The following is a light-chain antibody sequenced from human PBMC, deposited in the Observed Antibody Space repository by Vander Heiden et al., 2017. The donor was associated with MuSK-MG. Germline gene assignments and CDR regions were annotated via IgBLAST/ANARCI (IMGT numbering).Light chain of an antibody. CDR2: GAS. CDR1: QRISGY. V-gene: IGKV1-39*01. J-gene: IGKJ4*01. Sequence: DIQLTQSPSSLSASVGDRVTITCRASQRISGYLNWYQQKPGKAPKLLIYGASSLHSGVPSRFSGSGSGTDFTLTISSLQPEDFATYYCQQSYNTPLTFGGGTKVEIK. CDR3: QQSYNTPLT.